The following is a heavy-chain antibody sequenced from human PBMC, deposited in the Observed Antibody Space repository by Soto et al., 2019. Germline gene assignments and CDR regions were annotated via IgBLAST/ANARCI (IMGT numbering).Heavy chain of an antibody. D-gene: IGHD2-2*01. CDR3: ARDFIVVVPAAIWFDP. CDR2: INHSGST. Sequence: SSETLSLTCAVYGGSFSGYYWSWIRQPSGKGLEWIGEINHSGSTNYNPSLKSRVTISVDTSKNQFSLKLSSVTAADTAVYYCARDFIVVVPAAIWFDPWGQGTLVTVSS. V-gene: IGHV4-34*01. J-gene: IGHJ5*02. CDR1: GGSFSGYY.